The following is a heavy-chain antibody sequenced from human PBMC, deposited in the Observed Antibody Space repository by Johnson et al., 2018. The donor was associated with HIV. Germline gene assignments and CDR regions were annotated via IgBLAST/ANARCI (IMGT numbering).Heavy chain of an antibody. J-gene: IGHJ3*02. CDR1: GFNFSTFV. V-gene: IGHV3-23*01. CDR3: AKDREPASYDAFDI. CDR2: ISGSGGGT. Sequence: VQLMESGGGLVQPGGSLRLSCAASGFNFSTFVMSWVRQAPGKGLEWVSSISGSGGGTYYADSVRGRFTISRDNSKNTLYLQMNSLRGDDTAVYYCAKDREPASYDAFDIWGQVTMVTVSS. D-gene: IGHD1-26*01.